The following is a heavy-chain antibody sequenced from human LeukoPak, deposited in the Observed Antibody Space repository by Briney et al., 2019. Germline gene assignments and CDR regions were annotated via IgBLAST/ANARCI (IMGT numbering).Heavy chain of an antibody. Sequence: PSETLSLTCTVAGGSISSSYWSWIRQPPVKGLEWIGYIYYSGSTNYNPSLKSRVTISVDTSKNQFSLKLSSVTAADTAVYYCASWKTTVTFDYWGQGTLVTVSS. CDR3: ASWKTTVTFDY. CDR2: IYYSGST. CDR1: GGSISSSY. J-gene: IGHJ4*02. D-gene: IGHD4-17*01. V-gene: IGHV4-59*01.